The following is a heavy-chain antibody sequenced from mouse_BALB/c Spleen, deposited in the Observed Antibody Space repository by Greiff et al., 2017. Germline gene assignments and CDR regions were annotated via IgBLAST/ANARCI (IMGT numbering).Heavy chain of an antibody. CDR3: ARVYGKWAMDY. D-gene: IGHD2-10*02. Sequence: EVQGVESGGGLVKPGGSLKLSCAASGFTFSDYYMYWVRQTPEKRLEWVATISDGGSYTYYPDSVKGRFTISRDNAKNNLYLQMSSLKSEDTAMYYCARVYGKWAMDYWGQGTSVTVSS. J-gene: IGHJ4*01. CDR1: GFTFSDYY. CDR2: ISDGGSYT. V-gene: IGHV5-4*02.